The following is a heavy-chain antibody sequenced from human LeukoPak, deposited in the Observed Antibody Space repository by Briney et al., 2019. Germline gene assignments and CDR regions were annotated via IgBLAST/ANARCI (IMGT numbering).Heavy chain of an antibody. J-gene: IGHJ4*02. D-gene: IGHD6-19*01. CDR1: GGSISSYY. CDR3: ARAIAVAGNFDY. CDR2: IYYSGST. V-gene: IGHV4-59*01. Sequence: PSETLSLTCTVSGGSISSYYWSWIRQPPGKVLEWIGYIYYSGSTNYNPSLKSRVTISVDTSKNQFSLKLSSVTAADTAVYYCARAIAVAGNFDYWGQGTLVTVSA.